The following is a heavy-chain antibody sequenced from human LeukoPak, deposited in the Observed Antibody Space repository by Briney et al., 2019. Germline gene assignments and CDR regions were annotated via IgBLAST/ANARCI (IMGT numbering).Heavy chain of an antibody. CDR2: ISGGTT. V-gene: IGHV3-23*01. Sequence: GGSLRLSCSASGFTISTYGMSWVRQAPGKGLEWVSSISGGTTYYADSVKGRFTISRDNTKNTVSLQMNSLRAEDTAVYYCAKSVYHSGNYWGQGTLVTVS. J-gene: IGHJ4*02. D-gene: IGHD3-10*01. CDR1: GFTISTYG. CDR3: AKSVYHSGNY.